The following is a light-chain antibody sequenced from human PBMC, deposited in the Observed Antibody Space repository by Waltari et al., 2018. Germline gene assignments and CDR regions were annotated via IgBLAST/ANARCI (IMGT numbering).Light chain of an antibody. CDR1: SSDVGGYNY. CDR3: SSYISSSTLEL. CDR2: DVS. J-gene: IGLJ2*01. Sequence: HSALTQPASVSGSPGQSITISCTGTSSDVGGYNYGSWYQQHPGKARKLMVYDVSNRPSGSSNRFSASKSGATASLTSSGLQAEDDADYYCSSYISSSTLELFGGGTSLTVL. V-gene: IGLV2-14*03.